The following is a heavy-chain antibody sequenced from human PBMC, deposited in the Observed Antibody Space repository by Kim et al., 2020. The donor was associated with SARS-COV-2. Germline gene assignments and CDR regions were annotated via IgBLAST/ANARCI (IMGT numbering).Heavy chain of an antibody. D-gene: IGHD2-2*01. J-gene: IGHJ4*02. Sequence: NPSLRRRVSIFVDTSKNQFSLKLSSVTAADTSIYYCARHWGRGVPPGIDYLGQGTLVTVSS. CDR3: ARHWGRGVPPGIDY. V-gene: IGHV4-39*01.